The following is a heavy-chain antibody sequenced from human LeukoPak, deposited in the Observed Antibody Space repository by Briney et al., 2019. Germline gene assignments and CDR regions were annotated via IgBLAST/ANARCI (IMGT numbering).Heavy chain of an antibody. CDR3: ARGSIVGELDYYYYGMDV. Sequence: GGSLRLSCAASGFTFSDYYMSWIRQAPGKGLEWVSYISSSGSTIYYADSVKGRFTISRDNAKNSLYLQMNSLRAEDTAVYYCARGSIVGELDYYYYGMDVWGQGTTVTVSS. D-gene: IGHD1-26*01. J-gene: IGHJ6*02. CDR2: ISSSGSTI. CDR1: GFTFSDYY. V-gene: IGHV3-11*01.